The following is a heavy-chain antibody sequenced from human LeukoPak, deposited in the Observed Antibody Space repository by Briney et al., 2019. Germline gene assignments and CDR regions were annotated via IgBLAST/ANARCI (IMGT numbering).Heavy chain of an antibody. V-gene: IGHV1-46*01. D-gene: IGHD3-3*01. J-gene: IGHJ5*02. CDR3: ARDGYDFWSGRDHANWFDP. Sequence: ASVKVSCKASGYTFTSYAMNWVRQAPGQGLEWMGIINPSGGSTSYAQKFQGRVTMTRDTSTSTVYMELSSLRSEDTAVYYCARDGYDFWSGRDHANWFDPWGQGTLVTVSS. CDR1: GYTFTSYA. CDR2: INPSGGST.